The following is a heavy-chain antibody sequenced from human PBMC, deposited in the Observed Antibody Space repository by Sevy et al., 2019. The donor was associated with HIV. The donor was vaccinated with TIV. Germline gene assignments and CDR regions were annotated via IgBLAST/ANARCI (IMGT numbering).Heavy chain of an antibody. Sequence: SETLSLTCAVSGVSVSSDTYYWSWIRQPPGKGLEWIGYVYHTGSTNYSPSFKSRVPISVDTSKNQFSLGLFFVAAAETAVYYCAREPYFFDKSGYYWDYWGQGALVTVSS. V-gene: IGHV4-61*01. CDR3: AREPYFFDKSGYYWDY. J-gene: IGHJ4*02. CDR2: VYHTGST. CDR1: GVSVSSDTYY. D-gene: IGHD3-22*01.